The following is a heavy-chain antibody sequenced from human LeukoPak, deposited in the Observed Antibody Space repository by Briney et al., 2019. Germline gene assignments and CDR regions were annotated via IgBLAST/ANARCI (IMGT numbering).Heavy chain of an antibody. D-gene: IGHD3-22*01. CDR2: FDPEDGET. CDR3: ATSVDYYDSSGYFNWYFDL. J-gene: IGHJ2*01. Sequence: ASVKVSCKVSGYTLTELSMHWVRQAPGKGLEWMGGFDPEDGETIYAQKFQGRVTMTEDTSTDTAYMELSSLRSEDTAVYYCATSVDYYDSSGYFNWYFDLWGRGTLVTVSS. V-gene: IGHV1-24*01. CDR1: GYTLTELS.